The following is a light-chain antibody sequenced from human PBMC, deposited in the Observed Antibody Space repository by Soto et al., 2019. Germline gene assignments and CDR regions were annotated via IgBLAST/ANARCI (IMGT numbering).Light chain of an antibody. Sequence: EIVLTQSPGTLSLSPGEGATLSCRASQSISSSYLAWYQQKPGQAPRLLVYGASSRATGIPDSFSGSGSGTDFTLTISRLEPEDFAVYYCQEYGSSRFTFGPGTKVDIK. CDR3: QEYGSSRFT. CDR1: QSISSSY. J-gene: IGKJ3*01. V-gene: IGKV3-20*01. CDR2: GAS.